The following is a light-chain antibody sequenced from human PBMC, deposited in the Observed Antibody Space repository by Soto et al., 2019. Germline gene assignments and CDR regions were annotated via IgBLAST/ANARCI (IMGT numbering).Light chain of an antibody. CDR3: QHYNNWHPWT. V-gene: IGKV3-15*01. J-gene: IGKJ1*01. CDR1: QSVSSN. CDR2: GAS. Sequence: DIVMTQSPATLSVSPGERATLSCRASQSVSSNLAWYQHKPGQAPRLLIFGASTRATGIPARFSGSGSGTEFTLTISSLQSEDFAVYYCQHYNNWHPWTFGQGTKVEIK.